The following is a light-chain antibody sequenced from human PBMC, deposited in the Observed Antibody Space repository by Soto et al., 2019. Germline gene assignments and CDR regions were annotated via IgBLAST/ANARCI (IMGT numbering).Light chain of an antibody. CDR1: QDISNY. J-gene: IGKJ3*01. CDR3: QQYANRPLVT. Sequence: DIQMTQSPSSLSASVGDRVTITCQASQDISNYLNWYQQKPGKAPKLLIYDASNLETGVPSRFSGSGSGTDFTFPISSRQPEDIATYYCQQYANRPLVTFGPGTKVDIK. V-gene: IGKV1-33*01. CDR2: DAS.